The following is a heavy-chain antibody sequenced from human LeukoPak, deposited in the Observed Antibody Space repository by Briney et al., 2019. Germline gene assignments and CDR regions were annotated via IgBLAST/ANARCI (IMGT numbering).Heavy chain of an antibody. J-gene: IGHJ4*02. D-gene: IGHD3-10*01. Sequence: GGSLRLSCAASGFTFSSYAMHWVRQAPGKGLEWVAVISYDGSNKYNADSVKGRFTISRDNSKNTLYLQMNSLRAEDTAVYYCASGSGATPYWGQGTLVTVSS. CDR3: ASGSGATPY. CDR1: GFTFSSYA. V-gene: IGHV3-30-3*01. CDR2: ISYDGSNK.